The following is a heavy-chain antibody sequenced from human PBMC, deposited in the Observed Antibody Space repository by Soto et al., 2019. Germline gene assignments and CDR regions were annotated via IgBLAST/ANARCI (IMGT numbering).Heavy chain of an antibody. Sequence: GASVKVSCKAPGYTFTSYYMHWVRQAPGQGLEWMGIINPSGGSTSYAQKFQGRVTMTRDTSTSTVYMELSSLRSEDTAVYYCARDIDYGDYIAESYYYYYGMDVWGQGTTVTVSS. CDR1: GYTFTSYY. CDR2: INPSGGST. CDR3: ARDIDYGDYIAESYYYYYGMDV. D-gene: IGHD4-17*01. J-gene: IGHJ6*02. V-gene: IGHV1-46*01.